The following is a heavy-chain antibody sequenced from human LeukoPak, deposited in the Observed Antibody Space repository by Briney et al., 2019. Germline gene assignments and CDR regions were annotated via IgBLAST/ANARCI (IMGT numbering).Heavy chain of an antibody. CDR3: AKAKSEYYYDSSGYPFDY. V-gene: IGHV3-9*01. J-gene: IGHJ4*02. CDR2: ISWNSGSI. Sequence: PGGSLRLSCAASGFTFSSYSMNWVRQAPGKGLEWVSGISWNSGSIGYADSVKGRFTISRDNAKNSLYLQMNSLRAEDTALYYCAKAKSEYYYDSSGYPFDYWGQGTLVTVSS. CDR1: GFTFSSYS. D-gene: IGHD3-22*01.